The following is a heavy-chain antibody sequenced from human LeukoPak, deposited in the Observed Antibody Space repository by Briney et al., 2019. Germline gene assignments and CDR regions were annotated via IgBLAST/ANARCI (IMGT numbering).Heavy chain of an antibody. Sequence: SETLSLTCAVYGGSFSGYYWSWIRQPPGKGLEWIGEINHSGSTNYNPSLKSRVTISVDTSKNQFSLKLSSVTAADTAVYYCARGRFWNGYWGQGTLVTVSS. CDR3: ARGRFWNGY. CDR1: GGSFSGYY. V-gene: IGHV4-34*01. CDR2: INHSGST. J-gene: IGHJ4*02. D-gene: IGHD1-1*01.